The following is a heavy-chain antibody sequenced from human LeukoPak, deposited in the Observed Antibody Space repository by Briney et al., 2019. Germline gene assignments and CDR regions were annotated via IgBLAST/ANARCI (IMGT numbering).Heavy chain of an antibody. J-gene: IGHJ6*02. CDR1: GGSIRRYH. D-gene: IGHD3-22*01. CDR3: ARDGPRGGYQYSYGMDV. V-gene: IGHV4-59*01. Sequence: SETLSLTCTLSGGSIRRYHWIWIRQPPGKGLEGIGYIYYSGSTHYNPSLKSRVTISVDTSKNQFSLNLSSVTAADTAVYYCARDGPRGGYQYSYGMDVWGQGTTVTVSS. CDR2: IYYSGST.